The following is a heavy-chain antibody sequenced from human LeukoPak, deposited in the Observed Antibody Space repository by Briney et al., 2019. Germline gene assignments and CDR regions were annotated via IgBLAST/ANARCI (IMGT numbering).Heavy chain of an antibody. D-gene: IGHD4-11*01. CDR2: IYSTGST. J-gene: IGHJ4*02. CDR1: GGSIKRDNYY. V-gene: IGHV4-39*01. Sequence: TSETLSLTCTVSGGSIKRDNYYWGWIRQSPGKGLQWIGNIYSTGSTYYNPSPKSRVTISVDTSHNQFSLRLKSLTATDTAVYYCARADYSDLPGFDSWGQGTLVTVSS. CDR3: ARADYSDLPGFDS.